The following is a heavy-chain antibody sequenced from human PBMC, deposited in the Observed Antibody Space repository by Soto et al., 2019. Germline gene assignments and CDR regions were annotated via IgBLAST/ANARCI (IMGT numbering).Heavy chain of an antibody. V-gene: IGHV3-48*01. J-gene: IGHJ3*02. D-gene: IGHD2-2*01. CDR2: ISSSSSTI. CDR3: ARDSGIVVVPAAPDAFDI. Sequence: EVQLVESGGGLVQPGGSLRLSCAASGFTFSSYSMNWVCQAPGKGLEWVSYISSSSSTIYYADSVKGRFTISRDNAKNSLYLQMNSLRAEDTAVYYCARDSGIVVVPAAPDAFDIWGQGTMVTVSS. CDR1: GFTFSSYS.